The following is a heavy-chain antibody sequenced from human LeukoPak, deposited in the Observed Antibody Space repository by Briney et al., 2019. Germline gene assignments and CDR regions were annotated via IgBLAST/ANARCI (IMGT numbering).Heavy chain of an antibody. J-gene: IGHJ3*02. V-gene: IGHV3-74*03. Sequence: GGSLRLSCAASGFTFGSYWMHWVRHAPGKGLVWVSRIRTDGTITTYADSVKGRFSISRDNSKNTLYLQMNSLRAEDTAVYYCAKEYDIVTGYHAFDIWGQGTMVTVSS. CDR3: AKEYDIVTGYHAFDI. D-gene: IGHD3-9*01. CDR2: IRTDGTIT. CDR1: GFTFGSYW.